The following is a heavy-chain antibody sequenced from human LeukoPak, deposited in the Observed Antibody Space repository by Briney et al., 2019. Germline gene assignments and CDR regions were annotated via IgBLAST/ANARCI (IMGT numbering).Heavy chain of an antibody. CDR2: IIPIFGTA. CDR1: GGTFSSYA. V-gene: IGHV1-69*05. Sequence: SVKVSCKASGGTFSSYAISWVRQAPGQGLEWMGGIIPIFGTANYAQKFQGRVTSTTDESTSTAYMELSSLRSEDTAVYYCARSSGWYQGNYDYWGQGTLVTVSS. J-gene: IGHJ4*02. CDR3: ARSSGWYQGNYDY. D-gene: IGHD6-19*01.